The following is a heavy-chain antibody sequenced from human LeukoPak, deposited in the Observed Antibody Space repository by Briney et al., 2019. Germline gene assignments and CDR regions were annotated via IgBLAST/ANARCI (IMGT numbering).Heavy chain of an antibody. D-gene: IGHD3-10*01. Sequence: SETLSLTCTVSGGSISDYYWSWIRQPPGKGLEWIGYINYNEGTKYNASLKSRVIISLDTSKNQVSLKMTSVTAADTAVYYCARDRGGPGRFDPWGQGTLVTVSS. J-gene: IGHJ5*02. V-gene: IGHV4-59*01. CDR1: GGSISDYY. CDR3: ARDRGGPGRFDP. CDR2: INYNEGT.